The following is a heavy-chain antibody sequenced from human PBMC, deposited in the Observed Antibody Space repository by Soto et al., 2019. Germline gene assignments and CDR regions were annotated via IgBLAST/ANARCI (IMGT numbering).Heavy chain of an antibody. V-gene: IGHV3-30*04. Sequence: QVQLVESGGGVVQPGRSLRLSCAASGFTFSSYAMHWVRQAPGKGLEWVAVISYDGSNKYYADSVKGRFTISRDNSKNTLYLQMNSLRAEDTAVYYCAKDRLRVFGTDGDQRSGFDYWGQGTLVTVSS. CDR1: GFTFSSYA. D-gene: IGHD4-17*01. CDR3: AKDRLRVFGTDGDQRSGFDY. J-gene: IGHJ4*02. CDR2: ISYDGSNK.